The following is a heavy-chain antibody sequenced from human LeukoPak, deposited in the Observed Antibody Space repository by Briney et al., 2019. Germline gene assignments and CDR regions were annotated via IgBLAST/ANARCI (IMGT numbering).Heavy chain of an antibody. CDR1: GGSNSSGSYY. CDR3: ARGSGYDFWSGYPDY. CDR2: IYTSGST. Sequence: SETLSLTCTVSGGSNSSGSYYWSWIRQPAGKGLEWIGRIYTSGSTNYNPSLKSRVTISVDTSKNQFSLKLSSVTAADTAEYYCARGSGYDFWSGYPDYWGQGTLVTVSS. D-gene: IGHD3-3*01. J-gene: IGHJ4*02. V-gene: IGHV4-61*02.